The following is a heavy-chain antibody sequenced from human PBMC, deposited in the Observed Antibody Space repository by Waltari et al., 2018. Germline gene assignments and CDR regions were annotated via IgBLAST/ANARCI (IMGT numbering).Heavy chain of an antibody. Sequence: QVQLQQWGAGLLKPSETLSLTCAVYGGSFSGYYWSWIRQPPGKGLEWIGEINHSGSTNYNPSLKRRVTISVDTSKNQFSLKLSSLTAADTAVYYCARYDSSGYYYDYWGQGTLVTVSS. CDR1: GGSFSGYY. CDR2: INHSGST. CDR3: ARYDSSGYYYDY. D-gene: IGHD3-22*01. V-gene: IGHV4-34*01. J-gene: IGHJ4*02.